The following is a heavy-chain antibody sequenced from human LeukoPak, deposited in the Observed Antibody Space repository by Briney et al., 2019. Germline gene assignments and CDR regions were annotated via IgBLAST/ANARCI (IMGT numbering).Heavy chain of an antibody. CDR2: IYHSGST. CDR3: ARGVVVPALLLNWFDP. J-gene: IGHJ5*02. V-gene: IGHV4-38-2*02. CDR1: GYSISSGYY. D-gene: IGHD2-2*01. Sequence: SETLSLTCTVSGYSISSGYYWGWIRQPPGKGLEWIGSIYHSGSTYYSPSLKSRVTISVDTSKNQFSLKLSSVTAAGTAVYYCARGVVVPALLLNWFDPWGQGTLVTVSS.